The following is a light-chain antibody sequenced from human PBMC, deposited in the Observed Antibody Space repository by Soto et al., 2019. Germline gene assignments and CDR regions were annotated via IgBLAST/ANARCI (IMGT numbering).Light chain of an antibody. CDR2: WAS. Sequence: DIVMTQSPDSLTVSLGERATINCKSSQSILYSSNNLNSLVLYQQKQGQPPKLLIFWASTRQLGVPDRFSGSGSGEDFTLTISSLQAEDVAVYYCQQYYSTPPAFGQGTKVEIK. V-gene: IGKV4-1*01. CDR3: QQYYSTPPA. CDR1: QSILYSSNNLNS. J-gene: IGKJ1*01.